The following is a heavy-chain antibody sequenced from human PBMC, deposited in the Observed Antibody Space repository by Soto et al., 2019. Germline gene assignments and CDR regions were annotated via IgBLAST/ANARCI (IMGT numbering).Heavy chain of an antibody. V-gene: IGHV1-8*01. CDR1: GYTFTSYD. Sequence: QVQLVQSGAEVKKPGASVKVSCKASGYTFTSYDINWVRQATGQGLEWMEWMNPNSGNTGYAQKFQGRVTMTRTTSISTAHMELSRLRSEDTAVYYCARLRSYEVDWFDPWGQGTLVNVSS. J-gene: IGHJ5*02. CDR3: ARLRSYEVDWFDP. CDR2: MNPNSGNT. D-gene: IGHD3-3*01.